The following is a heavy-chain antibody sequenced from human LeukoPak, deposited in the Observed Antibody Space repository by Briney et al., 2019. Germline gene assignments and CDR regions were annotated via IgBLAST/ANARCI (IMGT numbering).Heavy chain of an antibody. Sequence: SETLSLTCTLSGGSISSYYGRGLRDPAGAGVEWCGRIYTSGSTNYNPSLKSRVPISLDKSKNQFSLNLSSVTAADTAVYYCARARDYYDSSAYPNWFVPWGEG. CDR3: ARARDYYDSSAYPNWFVP. D-gene: IGHD3-22*01. CDR1: GGSISSYY. V-gene: IGHV4-4*07. CDR2: IYTSGST. J-gene: IGHJ5*02.